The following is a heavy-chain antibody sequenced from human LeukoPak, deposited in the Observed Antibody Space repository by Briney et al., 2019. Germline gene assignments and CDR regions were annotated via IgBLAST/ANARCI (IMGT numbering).Heavy chain of an antibody. J-gene: IGHJ6*02. CDR2: IYYSGST. CDR1: GGSISSSSYY. D-gene: IGHD6-19*01. Sequence: SETLSLTCTVSGGSISSSSYYWGWIRQPPGKGLEWIGSIYYSGSTNYNPSLKSRVTISVDTSKNQFSLKLSSVTAADTAVYYCARDLYSSGWYSMDVWGQGTTVTVSS. V-gene: IGHV4-39*07. CDR3: ARDLYSSGWYSMDV.